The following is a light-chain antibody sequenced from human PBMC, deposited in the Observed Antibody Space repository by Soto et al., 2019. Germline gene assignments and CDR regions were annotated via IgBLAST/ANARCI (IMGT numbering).Light chain of an antibody. CDR2: AAS. J-gene: IGKJ1*01. CDR3: QKYCGAPRT. CDR1: QAIGIY. V-gene: IGKV1-27*01. Sequence: DIQMTQSASSLSTSVGDRVTITCRASQAIGIYLAWYQQKPGKVPKLLIYAASTLQSGVPSRFSGSGSGTDFTLTINSLQPEDVATYYCQKYCGAPRTFGQGTKVEIK.